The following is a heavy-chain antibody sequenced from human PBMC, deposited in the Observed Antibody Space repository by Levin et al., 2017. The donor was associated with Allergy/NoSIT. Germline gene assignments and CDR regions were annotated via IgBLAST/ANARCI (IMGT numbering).Heavy chain of an antibody. CDR2: ISSSGSTI. D-gene: IGHD5-12*01. CDR3: ARDLGYRGYDNFDS. Sequence: GESLKISCAASGFTFSDYYMSWIRQAPGKGLEWVSYISSSGSTIYYADSVKGRFTISRDNAKNSLYLQMNSLRAEDTAVYYCARDLGYRGYDNFDSWGQGPLVTVSS. V-gene: IGHV3-11*01. J-gene: IGHJ4*02. CDR1: GFTFSDYY.